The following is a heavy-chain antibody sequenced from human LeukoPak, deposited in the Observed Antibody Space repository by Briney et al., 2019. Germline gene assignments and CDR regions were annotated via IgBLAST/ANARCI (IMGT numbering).Heavy chain of an antibody. CDR1: GGSFSDYY. J-gene: IGHJ6*03. CDR3: ASTYYDMSGYYYYYYIDV. CDR2: INHSGST. Sequence: SETLSLTCAVYGGSFSDYYWSWIRQPPGKGLEWIGEINHSGSTNYNASLKSRVTISVDTSKTQFSLKLSSVTAADTAVYYCASTYYDMSGYYYYYYIDVWGKGTTVTISS. V-gene: IGHV4-34*01. D-gene: IGHD3-9*01.